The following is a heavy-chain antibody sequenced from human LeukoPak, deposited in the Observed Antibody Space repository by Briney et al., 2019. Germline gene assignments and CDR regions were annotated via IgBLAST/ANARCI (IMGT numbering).Heavy chain of an antibody. D-gene: IGHD1-26*01. V-gene: IGHV3-21*01. Sequence: PGGSLRLSCAASGFTFSNYGMNWVRQAPGKGLEWVSSISSSSSDIYYADSVKGRFTISRDNAKNSLYLQMSSLRAEDTAVYYCASHYYSGTYNSRLSHLDYWGQGTLVTVSS. CDR2: ISSSSSDI. CDR1: GFTFSNYG. J-gene: IGHJ4*02. CDR3: ASHYYSGTYNSRLSHLDY.